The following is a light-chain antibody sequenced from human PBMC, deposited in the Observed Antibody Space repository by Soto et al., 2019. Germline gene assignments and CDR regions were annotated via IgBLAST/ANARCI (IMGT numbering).Light chain of an antibody. CDR1: SSDVGGYIY. Sequence: QSVLTQPASVSGSPGQSITICCTGTSSDVGGYIYVSWYQQHPGKASKLMIYDVTSRPSGDSYRFSGSKSGNTASLTISALQAEDEADSYCSSYTTSSCYVFGNGTKATV. CDR3: SSYTTSSCYV. J-gene: IGLJ1*01. CDR2: DVT. V-gene: IGLV2-14*01.